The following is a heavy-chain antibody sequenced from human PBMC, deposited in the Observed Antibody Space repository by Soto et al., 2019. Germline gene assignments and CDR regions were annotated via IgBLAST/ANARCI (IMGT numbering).Heavy chain of an antibody. D-gene: IGHD3-3*01. CDR2: IYYSGST. V-gene: IGHV4-30-4*01. Sequence: QVQLQESGPGLVKPSQTLSLTCTVSGSSISSGDYYWSWIRQPPGKGLEWIGYIYYSGSTYYNPSLKSRVTISVDTSKNQFSLKLSSVTAADTAVYYCARGMNYDFWSGYYLDYWGQGTLVTVSS. CDR3: ARGMNYDFWSGYYLDY. CDR1: GSSISSGDYY. J-gene: IGHJ4*02.